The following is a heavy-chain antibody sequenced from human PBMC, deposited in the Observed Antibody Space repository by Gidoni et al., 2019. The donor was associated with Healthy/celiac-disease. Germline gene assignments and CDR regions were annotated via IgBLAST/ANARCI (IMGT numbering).Heavy chain of an antibody. CDR3: ARRRGNDFWSDTPGYYYYYGMDV. J-gene: IGHJ6*02. Sequence: HLHLQASVPGLVTPSETLSIPCTVSGGSISSSSYYWVWISQPPGKGLELIWSIYYSGRTYYNTSLKSRVTISVERPKNQFSMKLSFVTAEDMSVYYCARRRGNDFWSDTPGYYYYYGMDVWGQGTTVTV. CDR2: IYYSGRT. D-gene: IGHD3-3*01. V-gene: IGHV4-39*01. CDR1: GGSISSSSYY.